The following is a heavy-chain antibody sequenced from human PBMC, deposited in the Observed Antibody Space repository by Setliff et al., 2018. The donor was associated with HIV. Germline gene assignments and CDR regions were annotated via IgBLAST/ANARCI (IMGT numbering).Heavy chain of an antibody. V-gene: IGHV4-34*01. D-gene: IGHD3-22*01. CDR2: INDSGSA. CDR3: ASRYSSLGHFQH. J-gene: IGHJ1*01. CDR1: GRSFSSYY. Sequence: PSETLSLTCAVYGRSFSSYYWNWIRQTPGKGLEWIGEINDSGSANYNPSLKSRVTISLDTSKNQFSLKLSSVTAADRAVYYCASRYSSLGHFQHWGQGTLVTVSS.